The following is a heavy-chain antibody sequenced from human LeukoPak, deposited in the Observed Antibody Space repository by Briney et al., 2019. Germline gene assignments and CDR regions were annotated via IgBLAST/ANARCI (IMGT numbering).Heavy chain of an antibody. CDR3: AREDYGDYDY. Sequence: PSETLSLTCTVSGDSISLYYWSWIRQSPGKGLEWIGYISFIGETNYNPSLKSRVTISQDTSKNQLSLRLSSVTAADTAVYYCAREDYGDYDYWGQGTLVTVSS. J-gene: IGHJ4*02. V-gene: IGHV4-59*01. CDR1: GDSISLYY. D-gene: IGHD4-17*01. CDR2: ISFIGET.